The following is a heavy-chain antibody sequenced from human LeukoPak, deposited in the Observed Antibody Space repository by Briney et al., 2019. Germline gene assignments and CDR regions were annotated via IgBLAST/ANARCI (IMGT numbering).Heavy chain of an antibody. CDR1: GFTFSSYG. J-gene: IGHJ6*02. CDR2: ISYDGSNK. Sequence: PGGSLRLSCAASGFTFSSYGMHWVRQAPGKGLEWVAVISYDGSNKYYADSVKGRFTISRDNSKNTLYLQMNSLRAEDTAVYYCAKVIAAAGSDYYYYGMDVWGQGTTVTVSS. V-gene: IGHV3-30*18. D-gene: IGHD6-13*01. CDR3: AKVIAAAGSDYYYYGMDV.